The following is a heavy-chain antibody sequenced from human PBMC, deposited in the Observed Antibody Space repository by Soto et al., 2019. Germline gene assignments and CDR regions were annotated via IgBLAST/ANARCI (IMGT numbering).Heavy chain of an antibody. Sequence: QVQLVQAGAEVKKPGASVKVSCKASGYIFSNYYMHWVRQAPRQGLEWVGIINPSGGTTSYAQKSQGRVTLTSDTSTSTFYMELSSSRSEDTAVYYCARGDGRGSSGFYYYYGMDVWGQGTTVTVSS. V-gene: IGHV1-46*01. D-gene: IGHD6-25*01. CDR1: GYIFSNYY. CDR3: ARGDGRGSSGFYYYYGMDV. CDR2: INPSGGTT. J-gene: IGHJ6*02.